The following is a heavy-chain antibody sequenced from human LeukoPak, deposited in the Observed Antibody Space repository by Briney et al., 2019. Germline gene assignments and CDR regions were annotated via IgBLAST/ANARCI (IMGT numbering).Heavy chain of an antibody. J-gene: IGHJ3*02. CDR1: GGSISSYY. CDR2: IYYSGST. Sequence: SETLSLTCTVSGGSISSYYWSWIRQPPGKGLGWIGYIYYSGSTNYNPSLKSRVTISVDTSKNQFSLKLSSVTAADTAVYYCARAPRRGVIWNAFDIWGQGTMVTVSS. D-gene: IGHD3-10*01. V-gene: IGHV4-59*12. CDR3: ARAPRRGVIWNAFDI.